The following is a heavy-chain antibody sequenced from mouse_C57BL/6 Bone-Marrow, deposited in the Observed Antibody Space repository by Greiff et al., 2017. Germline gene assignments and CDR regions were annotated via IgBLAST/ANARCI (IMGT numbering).Heavy chain of an antibody. CDR2: ISDGGSYT. CDR1: GFTFSSYA. V-gene: IGHV5-4*01. Sequence: EVQRVESGGGLVKPGGSLKLSCAASGFTFSSYAMSWVRQTPEKRLEWVATISDGGSYTYYPDNVKGRFTISRDNAKNNLYLQMSHLKSEDTAMYYCASYSNRYFDVWGTGTTVTVSS. CDR3: ASYSNRYFDV. J-gene: IGHJ1*03. D-gene: IGHD2-5*01.